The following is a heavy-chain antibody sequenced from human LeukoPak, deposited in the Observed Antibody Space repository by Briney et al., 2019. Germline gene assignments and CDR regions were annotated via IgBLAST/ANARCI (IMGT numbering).Heavy chain of an antibody. V-gene: IGHV6-1*01. Sequence: SETLSLTCTVSGGFISSYYWNWIRQSPSRGLEWLGRTYYRSKWYNDYAVSVKSRITINPDTSKNQFSLQLNSVTPEDTAVYYCARGGSSWPFDYWGQGTLVTVSS. CDR2: TYYRSKWYN. J-gene: IGHJ4*02. CDR3: ARGGSSWPFDY. D-gene: IGHD6-13*01. CDR1: GGFISSYY.